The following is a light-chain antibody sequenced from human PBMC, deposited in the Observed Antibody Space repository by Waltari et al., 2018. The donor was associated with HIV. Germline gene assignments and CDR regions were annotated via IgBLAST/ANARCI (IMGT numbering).Light chain of an antibody. CDR3: CSYAGSYTVV. V-gene: IGLV2-11*01. CDR2: DVS. Sequence: QSALTQPRSVSGSPGQSVTISCTGTSSDVGGHNYVSWYQQHPGKAPKLMIYDVSQRPSGVPDRFSGSKSGNTASLTISGLQAEDEADYYCCSYAGSYTVVFGGGTKLTVL. CDR1: SSDVGGHNY. J-gene: IGLJ3*02.